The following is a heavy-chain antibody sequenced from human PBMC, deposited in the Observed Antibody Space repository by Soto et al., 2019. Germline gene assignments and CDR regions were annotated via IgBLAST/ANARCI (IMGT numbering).Heavy chain of an antibody. CDR1: GYTFTSYG. CDR2: ISAYNGNT. J-gene: IGHJ5*02. D-gene: IGHD2-15*01. V-gene: IGHV1-18*01. Sequence: QVQLVQSGAEVKKPGAAVKVSCKASGYTFTSYGISWVRQAPGQGLEWMGWISAYNGNTNYAQNLQGRVTMTTDKSTSTAYMELRSLRSDDTAVYYCARDVGVVADDGWANWFDPWGQGTLVTVSS. CDR3: ARDVGVVADDGWANWFDP.